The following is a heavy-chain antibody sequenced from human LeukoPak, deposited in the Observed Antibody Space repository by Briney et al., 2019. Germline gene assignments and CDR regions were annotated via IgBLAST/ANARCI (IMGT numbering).Heavy chain of an antibody. CDR1: GYTFTSYD. CDR2: MNPNSGNT. V-gene: IGHV1-8*01. Sequence: ASVKVSCKASGYTFTSYDINWVRQATGQGLEWMGWMNPNSGNTGYAQKFQGRVTMTRNTSISTAYMELSRLRSDDTAVYYCARDYTYYYDSSGYYYGYWGQGTLVTVSS. D-gene: IGHD3-22*01. CDR3: ARDYTYYYDSSGYYYGY. J-gene: IGHJ4*02.